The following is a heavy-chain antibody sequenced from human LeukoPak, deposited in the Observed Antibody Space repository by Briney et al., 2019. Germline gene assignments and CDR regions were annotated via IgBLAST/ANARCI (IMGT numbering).Heavy chain of an antibody. Sequence: GGSLRLSCAASGFAFSFYAMSWVRQAAGEGPEWVLTINASGGNTYFAGSVKGRFTISRDNSKNTVYLQLNSLRAEDTAVYYCAKPISGGLAVTGDWFHPWGQGTLVTVSS. D-gene: IGHD6-19*01. CDR2: INASGGNT. CDR1: GFAFSFYA. CDR3: AKPISGGLAVTGDWFHP. V-gene: IGHV3-23*01. J-gene: IGHJ5*02.